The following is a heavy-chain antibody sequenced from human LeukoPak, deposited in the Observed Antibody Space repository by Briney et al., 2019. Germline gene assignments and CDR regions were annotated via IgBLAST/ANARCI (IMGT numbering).Heavy chain of an antibody. CDR3: ARDPDPRYSSGWDY. Sequence: GGSLRLSGAASGLTLVIYTMNWGGQVPARGRAWVSSISSSSSYIYYADSVKGRFTISRDNAKNSLYLQMNSLRAEDTAVYYCARDPDPRYSSGWDYWGQGTLVTVSS. J-gene: IGHJ4*02. CDR2: ISSSSSYI. D-gene: IGHD6-19*01. V-gene: IGHV3-21*01. CDR1: GLTLVIYT.